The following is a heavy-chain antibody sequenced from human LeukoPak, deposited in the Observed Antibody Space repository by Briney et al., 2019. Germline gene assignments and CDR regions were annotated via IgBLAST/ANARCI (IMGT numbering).Heavy chain of an antibody. CDR2: IKSKTDGGTT. Sequence: GGSLRLSCAASGFTFSNAWMSWVRQAPGKGLEWVGRIKSKTDGGTTDYAAPVKGRFTISRDDSKNTLYLQMNSLKTEDTAVYYCTTEACGGDCPLDYWGQGTLVTVSS. D-gene: IGHD2-21*02. CDR1: GFTFSNAW. V-gene: IGHV3-15*01. CDR3: TTEACGGDCPLDY. J-gene: IGHJ4*02.